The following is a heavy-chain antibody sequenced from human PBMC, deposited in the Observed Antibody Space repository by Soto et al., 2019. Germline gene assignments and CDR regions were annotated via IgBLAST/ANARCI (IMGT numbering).Heavy chain of an antibody. V-gene: IGHV3-23*01. Sequence: DGSLRRSCAASGFPFSTYAMSWVRQAPGKVLEWVSAISVSGDNIFYADSVKGRFTISRDSSTTTLQLHRLRTEDTAVYYCARPRGYGVFDAYDIWGQGAMVTVSS. CDR2: ISVSGDNI. CDR3: ARPRGYGVFDAYDI. D-gene: IGHD4-17*01. CDR1: GFPFSTYA. J-gene: IGHJ3*02.